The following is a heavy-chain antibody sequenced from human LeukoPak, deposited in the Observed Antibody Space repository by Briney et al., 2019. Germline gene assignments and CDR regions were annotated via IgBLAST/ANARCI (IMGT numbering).Heavy chain of an antibody. D-gene: IGHD6-6*01. CDR3: AKKLGSSPGDFFDY. V-gene: IGHV3-23*01. CDR2: INDNGVTT. Sequence: GGSLRLSCAASGFTFTSYAMSWVRQVPRKGLEWVSDINDNGVTTFYADPVKGRFTIFRDNSKNRLYLQMNSLRAEDTAVYYCAKKLGSSPGDFFDYWGQGILVTVSS. CDR1: GFTFTSYA. J-gene: IGHJ4*02.